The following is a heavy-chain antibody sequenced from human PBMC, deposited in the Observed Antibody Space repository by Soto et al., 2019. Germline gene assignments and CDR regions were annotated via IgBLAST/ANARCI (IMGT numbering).Heavy chain of an antibody. CDR2: IYYSGST. CDR3: ARYGSYYPFLSDYYYYYMDV. Sequence: QVQLQESGPGLVKPSQTLSLTCTVSGGSISSGGYYWSWIRQHPGKGLEWIGYIYYSGSTYYNPSLKSRVTISVDTSKNQFSLKLSSVTAADTAVYYCARYGSYYPFLSDYYYYYMDVWGKGTTVTVSS. D-gene: IGHD3-10*01. J-gene: IGHJ6*03. CDR1: GGSISSGGYY. V-gene: IGHV4-31*03.